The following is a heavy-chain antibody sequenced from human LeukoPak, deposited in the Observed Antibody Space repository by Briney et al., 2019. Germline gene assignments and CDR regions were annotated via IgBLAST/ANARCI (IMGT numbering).Heavy chain of an antibody. Sequence: GGSLRLSCAASGFTFSSYAMSWVRQAPGKGLEWVSSISGSSGSTYYADSVKGRFTISRDNSKNTLYLQMNSLRAEDTAVYYCATYARRGIDYDILTGYQGVRFDPWGQGTLVTVSS. CDR2: ISGSSGST. CDR3: ATYARRGIDYDILTGYQGVRFDP. CDR1: GFTFSSYA. D-gene: IGHD3-9*01. J-gene: IGHJ5*02. V-gene: IGHV3-23*01.